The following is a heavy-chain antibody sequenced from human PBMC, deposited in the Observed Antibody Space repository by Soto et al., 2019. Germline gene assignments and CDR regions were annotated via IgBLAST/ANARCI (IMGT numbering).Heavy chain of an antibody. D-gene: IGHD3-16*01. J-gene: IGHJ4*02. V-gene: IGHV3-23*01. Sequence: EVQLLESGGGLVQPGGSLRLSCAASVTSRFTYDTYSMGWVRQAPGKGLEWVSAISGNGESTYYADSVKGRFTVSRDNSKNTLSLQMNSLRAEDTALYYCTLYDYIWASYTSLDYWGQGTLVTVSS. CDR1: VTSRFTYDTYS. CDR3: TLYDYIWASYTSLDY. CDR2: ISGNGEST.